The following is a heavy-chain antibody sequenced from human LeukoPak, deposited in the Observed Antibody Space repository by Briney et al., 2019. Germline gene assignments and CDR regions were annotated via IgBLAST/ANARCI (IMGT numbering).Heavy chain of an antibody. Sequence: PSETLSLTRTVSRGSISSYYWSWIRQPAGKRLEWIGRMDASGRSNYNSSLKSRVTMSVDRSKNQFSLNLTSVTAADTAVYYCARQVGSFTMMPWGQGSLVTVSS. CDR3: ARQVGSFTMMP. CDR2: MDASGRS. J-gene: IGHJ5*02. V-gene: IGHV4-4*07. D-gene: IGHD3-22*01. CDR1: RGSISSYY.